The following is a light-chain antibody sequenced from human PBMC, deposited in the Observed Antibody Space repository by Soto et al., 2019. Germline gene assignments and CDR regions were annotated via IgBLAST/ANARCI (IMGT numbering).Light chain of an antibody. Sequence: EIVMTQSPGTLSVAPGERATLSCRASQSVRSDVAWYQHKPGQAPRLLIYGASTRATGIPARFIGSGSETEFTFTISSLQTEDFAIYYCQQYNNWVVTFGQGTRLEI. CDR1: QSVRSD. V-gene: IGKV3-15*01. CDR3: QQYNNWVVT. J-gene: IGKJ5*01. CDR2: GAS.